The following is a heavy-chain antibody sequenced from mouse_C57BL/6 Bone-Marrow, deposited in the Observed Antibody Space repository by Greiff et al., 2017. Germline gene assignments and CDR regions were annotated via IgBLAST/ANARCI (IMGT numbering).Heavy chain of an antibody. CDR1: GYTFTSYG. CDR3: ANCFQDYFDK. J-gene: IGHJ2*01. CDR2: IYPRSGNT. V-gene: IGHV1-81*01. Sequence: QVQLQQSGAELARPGASVKLSCKASGYTFTSYGISWVKQRTGQGLEWIGEIYPRSGNTHYNEKFKGKATLTADKSSSTAYMGLRSLTSEDSAGSFCANCFQDYFDKWGQGTTLTVSS.